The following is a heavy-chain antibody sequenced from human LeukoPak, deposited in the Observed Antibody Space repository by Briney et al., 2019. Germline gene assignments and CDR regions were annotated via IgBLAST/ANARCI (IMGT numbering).Heavy chain of an antibody. J-gene: IGHJ3*02. Sequence: GGSLRLSCAASGFTFSDYYMSWIRQGPGKGLEWGSYISSSSSYTNYADSVKGRFTISREHPKNLLSLQMNSLRAEDTAVYYCAREGSNWGSNAFDIWGQGTMVTVSS. D-gene: IGHD7-27*01. V-gene: IGHV3-11*06. CDR1: GFTFSDYY. CDR3: AREGSNWGSNAFDI. CDR2: ISSSSSYT.